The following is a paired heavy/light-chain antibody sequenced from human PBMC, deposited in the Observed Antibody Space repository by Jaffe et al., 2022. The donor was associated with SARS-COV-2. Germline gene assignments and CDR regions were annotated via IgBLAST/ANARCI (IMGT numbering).Heavy chain of an antibody. CDR1: GFTFSSYG. J-gene: IGHJ6*02. CDR2: IWSDESHK. D-gene: IGHD2-21*01. V-gene: IGHV3-33*01. Sequence: QVQLVESGGGVVQPGRSLRLSCAASGFTFSSYGMHWVRQAPGKGLEWVADIWSDESHKHYADSVRGRFTISRDNSKNTLYLEMNSLRAEDTAVFYCARGGSTMWFGMGVWGQGTTVTVS. CDR3: ARGGSTMWFGMGV.
Light chain of an antibody. Sequence: DIVMTQSPLSLPVTPGEPASISCRSSQSLLHSNGYNYLDWYLQKPGQSPQLLIYLGSNRASGVPDRFSGSGSGTDFTLKISRVEAEDVGVYYCMQVLQTPWTFGQGTKVEVK. CDR3: MQVLQTPWT. V-gene: IGKV2-28*01. J-gene: IGKJ1*01. CDR1: QSLLHSNGYNY. CDR2: LGS.